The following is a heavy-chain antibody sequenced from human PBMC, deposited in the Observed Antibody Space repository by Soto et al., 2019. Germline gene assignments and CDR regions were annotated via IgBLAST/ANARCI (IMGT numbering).Heavy chain of an antibody. J-gene: IGHJ5*02. CDR3: ARGQRFSDWFDP. CDR2: VYSSGGT. D-gene: IGHD3-3*01. Sequence: SETLSLTCTVSGGSMTSYYWTWIRQPAGKGLEWIGRVYSSGGTHYNPSLKSRVTISLDASKNQFSLRLLSVTDADTAVYFCARGQRFSDWFDPWGQGTLVTVSS. V-gene: IGHV4-4*07. CDR1: GGSMTSYY.